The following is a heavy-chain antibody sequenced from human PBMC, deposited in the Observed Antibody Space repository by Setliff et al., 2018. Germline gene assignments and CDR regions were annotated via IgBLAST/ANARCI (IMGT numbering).Heavy chain of an antibody. V-gene: IGHV3-30*02. CDR2: IRSDTGEK. Sequence: HPGGSLRLSCAAPGVTFTAFGMHWVRQVPGEGLEWVAFIRSDTGEKHHADSIQGRFTISGDDYKNTAFLQMNSLRADDTAMYYCVASPSNKNGHFEYWGQGQWSPSPQ. CDR1: GVTFTAFG. J-gene: IGHJ4*02. CDR3: VASPSNKNGHFEY.